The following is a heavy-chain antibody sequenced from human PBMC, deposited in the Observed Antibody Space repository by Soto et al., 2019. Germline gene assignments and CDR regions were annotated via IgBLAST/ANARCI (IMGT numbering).Heavy chain of an antibody. J-gene: IGHJ6*02. CDR1: GFTFSSYE. CDR2: ISSSGSTI. CDR3: AREPTAGTYYYYGMDV. D-gene: IGHD1-7*01. Sequence: VGSLRLSCAASGFTFSSYEMNWVRQAPGKGLEWVSYISSSGSTIYYADSVKGRFTISRDNAKNSLYLQMNSLRAEDTAVYYCAREPTAGTYYYYGMDVWGQGTTVTVSS. V-gene: IGHV3-48*03.